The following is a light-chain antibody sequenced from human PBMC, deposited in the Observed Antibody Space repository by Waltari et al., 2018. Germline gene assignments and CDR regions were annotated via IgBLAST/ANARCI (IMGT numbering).Light chain of an antibody. CDR3: ETWDSNTRV. V-gene: IGLV4-60*03. CDR2: LEGSGRD. CDR1: SGHRNYV. Sequence: QPVLTQSSSASAALGSSVKLTCTLSSGHRNYVIAWHQQQPGEAPRVLMTLEGSGRDNKGSGVPDRFSGSSFGADRYLTISNLQSEDEAEYYCETWDSNTRVFGGGTKLTVL. J-gene: IGLJ3*02.